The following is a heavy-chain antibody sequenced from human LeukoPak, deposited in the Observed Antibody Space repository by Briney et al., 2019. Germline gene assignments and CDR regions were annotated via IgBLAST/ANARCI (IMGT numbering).Heavy chain of an antibody. CDR3: ARTEDTAMAYYFDY. V-gene: IGHV3-48*03. Sequence: GGSLRLSCAASGFTFSSYEMNWVRQAPGKGLEWVSYISSSGSTIYYADSVKGRFTISRDNAKNSLYLQMNSLRAEDTAVYYCARTEDTAMAYYFDYWGQGTLVTVSS. D-gene: IGHD5-18*01. CDR1: GFTFSSYE. CDR2: ISSSGSTI. J-gene: IGHJ4*02.